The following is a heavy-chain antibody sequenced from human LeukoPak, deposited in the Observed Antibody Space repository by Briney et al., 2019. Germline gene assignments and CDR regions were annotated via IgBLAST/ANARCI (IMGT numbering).Heavy chain of an antibody. V-gene: IGHV4-34*01. D-gene: IGHD2-21*02. CDR2: INHSGST. CDR3: ARVPALRVVTTPTYFDL. J-gene: IGHJ4*02. Sequence: SETLSLTCAVYGGSFSGYYWSWIRQPPGKGLEWIGEINHSGSTNYNPSLKSRVTISVDTSKNQFSLKLNSVTAADTAVYYCARVPALRVVTTPTYFDLWGLGTLVPVSS. CDR1: GGSFSGYY.